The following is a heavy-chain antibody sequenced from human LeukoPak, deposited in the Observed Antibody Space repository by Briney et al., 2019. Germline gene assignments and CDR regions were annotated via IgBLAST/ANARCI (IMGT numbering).Heavy chain of an antibody. CDR3: ARDQRITMVRGVIAAYYYYGMDV. J-gene: IGHJ6*02. D-gene: IGHD3-10*01. CDR2: ISAYNGNT. CDR1: GYTFTSYG. Sequence: ALVKVSCKAFGYTFTSYGISWVRQAPGQGLEWMGWISAYNGNTNYAQKLQGRVTMTTGTSTSTAYMELRSLRSDDTAVYYCARDQRITMVRGVIAAYYYYGMDVWGQGTTVTVSS. V-gene: IGHV1-18*01.